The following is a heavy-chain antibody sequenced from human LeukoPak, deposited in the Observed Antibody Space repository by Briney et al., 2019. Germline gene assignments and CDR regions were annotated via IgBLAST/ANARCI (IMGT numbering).Heavy chain of an antibody. CDR1: GGSISSYY. J-gene: IGHJ6*03. CDR3: AGHPETANYYYYYYMDV. D-gene: IGHD5-18*01. CDR2: IYTSGST. V-gene: IGHV4-4*07. Sequence: SSETLSLTCTVSGGSISSYYWSWIRQPAGKGLEWIGRIYTSGSTNYNPSLKSRVTMSVDTSKNQFSLKLSSVTAADTAVYYCAGHPETANYYYYYYMDVWGKGTTVTVSS.